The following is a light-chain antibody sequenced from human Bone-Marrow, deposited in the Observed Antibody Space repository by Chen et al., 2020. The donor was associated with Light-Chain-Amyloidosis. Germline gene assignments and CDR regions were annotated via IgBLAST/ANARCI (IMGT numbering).Light chain of an antibody. Sequence: NFMLTQPHSVSESPGKTVIISCTRSSGSIATNYVQWYQQRPGSSPTTGIYEDDQRPSGVPDRFSRSIDRSSSSASLTISGLKTEDAADYYCQSYQGSSQGVFGGGTKLTVL. CDR2: EDD. CDR3: QSYQGSSQGV. CDR1: SGSIATNY. J-gene: IGLJ3*02. V-gene: IGLV6-57*01.